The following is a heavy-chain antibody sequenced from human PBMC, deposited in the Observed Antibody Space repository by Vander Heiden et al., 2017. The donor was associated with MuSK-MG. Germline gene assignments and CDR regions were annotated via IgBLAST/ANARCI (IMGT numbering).Heavy chain of an antibody. Sequence: EVQLLESGGGLVQPGGSLRLSCAASGFTFSSYTINWVRQAPGRGLEWVSSLSGTGVTTHYADSVKGRFTISRDTSKNTLFLQMNSLRAEDTAVYYCARARCSNGGCNDFDYWGQGTLVTVSS. D-gene: IGHD2-8*01. CDR1: GFTFSSYT. CDR3: ARARCSNGGCNDFDY. CDR2: LSGTGVTT. J-gene: IGHJ4*02. V-gene: IGHV3-23*01.